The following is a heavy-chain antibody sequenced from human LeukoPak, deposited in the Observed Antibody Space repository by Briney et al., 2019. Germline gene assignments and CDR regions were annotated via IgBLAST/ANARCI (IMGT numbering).Heavy chain of an antibody. CDR2: INPNSGDT. Sequence: ASVKVSCKASGYTFTGYSMYWVRQAPGQGLEWVGWINPNSGDTNYAQKFQGRVTMTRDTSISTAYMELSSLTSDDTAVYYCARDGGVWGSYRYIDYWGQGTLVTVSS. CDR1: GYTFTGYS. D-gene: IGHD3-16*02. CDR3: ARDGGVWGSYRYIDY. J-gene: IGHJ4*02. V-gene: IGHV1-2*02.